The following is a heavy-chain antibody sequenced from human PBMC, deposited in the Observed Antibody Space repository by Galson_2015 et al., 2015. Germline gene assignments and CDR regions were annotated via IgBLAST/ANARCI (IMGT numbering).Heavy chain of an antibody. Sequence: QSGAEVKKPGESLKISCKGSGYSFTSYWIGWVRQMPGKGLEWMGFIYPGDSDTRYSPSFQGQVTISADKSISTAYLQWSSLKASDTAMYYCARPNYYDSSGAHYYFDYWGQGTLVTVSS. CDR2: IYPGDSDT. CDR1: GYSFTSYW. J-gene: IGHJ4*02. CDR3: ARPNYYDSSGAHYYFDY. V-gene: IGHV5-51*03. D-gene: IGHD3-22*01.